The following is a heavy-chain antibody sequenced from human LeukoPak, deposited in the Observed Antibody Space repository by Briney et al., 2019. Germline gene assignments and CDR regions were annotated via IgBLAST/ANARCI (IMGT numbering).Heavy chain of an antibody. J-gene: IGHJ6*03. Sequence: SETLSLTCTVSGGSISSGDYYWSWIRQPPGKGLEWIRYIYYSGSTYYNPSLKSRVTISVDTSKNQFSLKLSSVTAADTAVYYCARGGLDFWSGYYPDNRYYYYYMDVWGKGTTVTVSS. CDR2: IYYSGST. CDR3: ARGGLDFWSGYYPDNRYYYYYMDV. V-gene: IGHV4-30-4*08. CDR1: GGSISSGDYY. D-gene: IGHD3-3*01.